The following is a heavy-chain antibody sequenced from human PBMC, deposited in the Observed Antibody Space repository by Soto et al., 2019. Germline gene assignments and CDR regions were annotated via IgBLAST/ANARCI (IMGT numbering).Heavy chain of an antibody. CDR3: ARFCSSSSCYYNFTPYFDY. V-gene: IGHV1-18*01. D-gene: IGHD2-2*01. Sequence: ASVKVSCKASGYTFTNYGIAWVGQAPGQGLEWMGWISAYNGNTNYVQKFQGRVTTTTDTSTSTAYMELRSLRSDETAVYYCARFCSSSSCYYNFTPYFDYWGQGTLVTVSS. CDR2: ISAYNGNT. J-gene: IGHJ4*02. CDR1: GYTFTNYG.